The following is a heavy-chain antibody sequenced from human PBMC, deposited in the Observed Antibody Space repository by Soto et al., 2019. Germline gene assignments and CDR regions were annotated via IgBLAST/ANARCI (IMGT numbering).Heavy chain of an antibody. CDR1: GGSISSYY. D-gene: IGHD2-15*01. CDR2: IYYSGST. V-gene: IGHV4-59*01. Sequence: QVQLQESGPGLVKPSETLSLTCTVSGGSISSYYWSWIRQPPGKGLEWIGYIYYSGSTNYNPSLKSRVTISVDTSKNQFSLKLSSVTAADTAVYYCARDHYCSGGSCHLGWFDPWGQGTLVTVSS. J-gene: IGHJ5*02. CDR3: ARDHYCSGGSCHLGWFDP.